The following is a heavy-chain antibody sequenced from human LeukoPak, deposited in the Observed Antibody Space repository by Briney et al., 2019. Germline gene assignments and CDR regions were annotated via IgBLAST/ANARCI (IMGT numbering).Heavy chain of an antibody. CDR2: INVYNGNT. CDR1: GYIFTRYG. D-gene: IGHD3-9*01. J-gene: IGHJ4*02. V-gene: IGHV1-18*01. CDR3: AREYYDILTGYSYYYFDY. Sequence: GASVKVSCKTSGYIFTRYGLSWVRQAPRQGLEWMGWINVYNGNTNYAQKLHGRVTMTTDTSTSTAYMELRSLRSDDTAVYYCAREYYDILTGYSYYYFDYWGQGTLVTVSS.